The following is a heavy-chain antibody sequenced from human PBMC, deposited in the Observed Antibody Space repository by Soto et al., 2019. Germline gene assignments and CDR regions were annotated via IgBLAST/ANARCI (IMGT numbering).Heavy chain of an antibody. Sequence: GGSLRLPCAASGLTFSSNAMSWVRQATGKGKEWLSAISGSGGSTYYAYSVKGRFTISRDNSKNTLYLQMNSLRAEDPAVYYCAKLNHDAFDICGQGTMVTVSS. V-gene: IGHV3-23*01. CDR1: GLTFSSNA. J-gene: IGHJ3*02. CDR3: AKLNHDAFDI. CDR2: ISGSGGST.